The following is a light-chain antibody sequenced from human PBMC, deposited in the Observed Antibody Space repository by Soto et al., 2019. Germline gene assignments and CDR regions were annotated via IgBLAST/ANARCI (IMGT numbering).Light chain of an antibody. CDR2: EVN. V-gene: IGLV2-8*01. J-gene: IGLJ1*01. CDR1: SRDIGTYKY. CDR3: VSYISSTTYV. Sequence: QSVLTQPPSASGSPGQSVTISCTGSSRDIGTYKYVSWYQQHPGKAPKLIIYEVNERPSGVPDRFSGSKSGNTASLTVSGLRAEDEADYYCVSYISSTTYVFGTGTKVTVL.